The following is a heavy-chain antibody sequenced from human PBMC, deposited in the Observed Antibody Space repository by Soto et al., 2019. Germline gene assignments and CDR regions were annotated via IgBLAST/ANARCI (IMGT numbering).Heavy chain of an antibody. D-gene: IGHD3-16*02. V-gene: IGHV4-59*01. J-gene: IGHJ2*01. CDR2: IYYTGST. CDR3: ARSILSFDL. CDR1: GGSISSFY. Sequence: QVQLQESGPGLVKPSETLSLTCTVSGGSISSFYWNWIRQPPGKGLEWIGYIYYTGSTNYNPSLKSRLSMSVDTSQNQVSLKLYSVTAVDTAVYYCARSILSFDLWGRGTLITVSS.